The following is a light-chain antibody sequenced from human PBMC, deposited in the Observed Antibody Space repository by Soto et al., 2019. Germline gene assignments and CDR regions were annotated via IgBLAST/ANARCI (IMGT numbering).Light chain of an antibody. V-gene: IGKV1-39*01. CDR1: QIISTY. CDR3: QQTYSAPPT. CDR2: AAS. Sequence: DIQMTQSPSSLSASVVDRVTITCRASQIISTYLNWYQQRAGLAPRLLIYAASSLQSGVPPRFSGSGSGTDFTLTISSLQPEDFATYFCQQTYSAPPTFGQGTKVEIK. J-gene: IGKJ1*01.